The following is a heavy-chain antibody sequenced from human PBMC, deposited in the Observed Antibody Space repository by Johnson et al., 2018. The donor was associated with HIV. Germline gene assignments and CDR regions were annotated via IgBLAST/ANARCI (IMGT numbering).Heavy chain of an antibody. CDR3: ARGLAYCGGDCSNAFDI. J-gene: IGHJ3*02. CDR1: GFTFSSYA. CDR2: ISYDGSNT. D-gene: IGHD2-21*02. Sequence: QVQLVESGGGLVQPGRSLRLSCAASGFTFSSYAMHWVRQAPGKGLAWVAVISYDGSNTYYADSVKGRFTISRDNAKNSLYLQMNSLRADDTAFYYCARGLAYCGGDCSNAFDIWGQGTMVTVSS. V-gene: IGHV3-30*04.